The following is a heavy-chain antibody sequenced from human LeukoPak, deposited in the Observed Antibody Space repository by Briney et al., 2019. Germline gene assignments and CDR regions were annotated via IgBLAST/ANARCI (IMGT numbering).Heavy chain of an antibody. J-gene: IGHJ4*02. V-gene: IGHV3-23*01. CDR2: ISSGGGST. CDR3: AKEPPYGSGSYFDY. CDR1: GFTFSIYA. D-gene: IGHD3-10*01. Sequence: PGRSLRLSCAASGFTFSIYAMSWVRQAPGRGLEWVSAISSGGGSTYYADSVKGRFTISRDNSKNTLYLQMNSLRAEDTAVYYCAKEPPYGSGSYFDYWGQGTLVTVSS.